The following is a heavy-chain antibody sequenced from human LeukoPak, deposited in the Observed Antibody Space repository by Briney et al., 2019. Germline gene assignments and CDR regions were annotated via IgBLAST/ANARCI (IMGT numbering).Heavy chain of an antibody. V-gene: IGHV4-38-2*02. CDR1: NYSISKTYH. CDR3: AKKDYYYMDV. Sequence: SETLSLTCTVSNYSISKTYHWGWIRQPPGKGLEWIGTVYHSGTTYYNPSLKSRVTISVDTSKNQFSLKLSSVTAADTAVYYCAKKDYYYMDVWGKGTTVTVSS. J-gene: IGHJ6*03. CDR2: VYHSGTT.